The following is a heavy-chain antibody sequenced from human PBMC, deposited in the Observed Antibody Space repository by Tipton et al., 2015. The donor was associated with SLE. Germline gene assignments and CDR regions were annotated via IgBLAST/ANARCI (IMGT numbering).Heavy chain of an antibody. D-gene: IGHD6-19*01. V-gene: IGHV3-30*04. CDR3: ATGRGHSSGWYALDY. J-gene: IGHJ4*02. CDR2: ISYDGNK. Sequence: QLVQSGGALVQPGGSLRLSCAASGFTFSNYAVHWVRQAPGKGLEWVAVISYDGNKYYADSVQGRFTISRDNSKNTVYLQMNSLTAEDTAVYHCATGRGHSSGWYALDYWGLGTLVTVSS. CDR1: GFTFSNYA.